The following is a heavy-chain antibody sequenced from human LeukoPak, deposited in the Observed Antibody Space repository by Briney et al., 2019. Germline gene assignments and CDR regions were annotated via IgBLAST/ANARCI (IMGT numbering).Heavy chain of an antibody. Sequence: PGRSLRLSCAASGFTLSNYAMSWVRHAPAKGLEWVSAISGNGGTTYYADSVKGRYTISRDNSQHTLYLQLHSLRAEDKAVYYCAKLARVACLDSWGQGTLVSVSS. V-gene: IGHV3-23*01. CDR3: AKLARVACLDS. J-gene: IGHJ4*02. CDR2: ISGNGGTT. CDR1: GFTLSNYA. D-gene: IGHD4-23*01.